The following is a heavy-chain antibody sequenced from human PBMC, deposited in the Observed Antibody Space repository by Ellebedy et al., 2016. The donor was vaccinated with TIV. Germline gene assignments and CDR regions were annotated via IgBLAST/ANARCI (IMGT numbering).Heavy chain of an antibody. CDR3: ARIPTLPDCSSTSCYWWGMDV. J-gene: IGHJ6*02. D-gene: IGHD2-2*01. Sequence: SGSTLVKPTQTLTLTCTFTGFSLSTSGMCVSWIRQPPGNALAWLARIDLDDDKYYSTSLKTRLTISKDTSKNQVVLTMTNMDPVYTATYYGARIPTLPDCSSTSCYWWGMDVWGQGTTVTVSS. CDR1: GFSLSTSGMC. V-gene: IGHV2-70*11. CDR2: IDLDDDK.